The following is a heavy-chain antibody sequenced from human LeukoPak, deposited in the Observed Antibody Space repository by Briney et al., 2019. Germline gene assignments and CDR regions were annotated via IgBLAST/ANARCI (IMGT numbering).Heavy chain of an antibody. Sequence: SVKVSCKASGGTFSSYAISWVRQAPGQGLEWMGGIIPIFGTANCAQKFQGRVTITTDESTSTAYMELSSLRSEDTAVYYCARSSAAAGFTEVIEYFQHWGQGTLVTVSS. CDR2: IIPIFGTA. V-gene: IGHV1-69*05. CDR1: GGTFSSYA. CDR3: ARSSAAAGFTEVIEYFQH. J-gene: IGHJ1*01. D-gene: IGHD6-13*01.